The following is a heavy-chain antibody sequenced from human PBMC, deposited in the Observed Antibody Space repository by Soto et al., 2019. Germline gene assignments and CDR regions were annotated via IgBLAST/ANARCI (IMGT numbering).Heavy chain of an antibody. V-gene: IGHV1-69*13. CDR1: GGTFSSYA. CDR2: IIPIFGTA. J-gene: IGHJ6*03. D-gene: IGHD3-3*01. Sequence: SVKVSCKASGGTFSSYAISWVRQAPGQGLEWMGGIIPIFGTANCAQKFQGRVTITADESTSTAYMELSSLRSEDTAVYYCARVEYDFWSGYYPGGEYYYYMDVWGKGTTVTVSS. CDR3: ARVEYDFWSGYYPGGEYYYYMDV.